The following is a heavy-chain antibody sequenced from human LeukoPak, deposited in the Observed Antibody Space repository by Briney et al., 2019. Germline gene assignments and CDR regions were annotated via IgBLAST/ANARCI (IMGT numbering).Heavy chain of an antibody. CDR2: ISGSGGST. D-gene: IGHD5-18*01. CDR1: GFTFSSYA. V-gene: IGHV3-23*01. J-gene: IGHJ6*02. CDR3: AKYGYSYGGNYYGLDV. Sequence: GGSLRLSCAASGFTFSSYAMSWARQAPGKGLEWVSAISGSGGSTYYADSVKGRFTISRDNSKNTLYLQMNSLRAEDTAVYYCAKYGYSYGGNYYGLDVWGQGTTVTVSS.